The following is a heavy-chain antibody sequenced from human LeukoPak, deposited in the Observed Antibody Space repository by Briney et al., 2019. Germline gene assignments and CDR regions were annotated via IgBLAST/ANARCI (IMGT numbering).Heavy chain of an antibody. D-gene: IGHD1-1*01. J-gene: IGHJ4*02. V-gene: IGHV3-48*02. CDR3: ARKATDFDD. CDR2: ISSTSNTI. Sequence: PGRSLRLSCAASGFTFSSYGMHWVRQAPGKGLEWVSYISSTSNTIYYADSVKGRFTISRDNAENSLYLQMNSLRDEDTAVYYCARKATDFDDWGQGTLVTVSS. CDR1: GFTFSSYG.